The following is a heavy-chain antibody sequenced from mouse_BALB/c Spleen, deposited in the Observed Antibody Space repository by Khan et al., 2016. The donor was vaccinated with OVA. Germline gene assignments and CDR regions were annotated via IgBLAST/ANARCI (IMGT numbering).Heavy chain of an antibody. V-gene: IGHV1-9*01. Sequence: QVQRKESGAELMKPGASVKISCKASGYTLRSYWRGWVKQRPGHGLEWIGEVLPGSNITNDDVRFKDKATFTADTSSNTAYMQLSSLTSEDSAVYSCARMNSYGSTSSLGYCRQETLVT. CDR2: VLPGSNIT. J-gene: IGHJ3*01. D-gene: IGHD1-1*01. CDR3: ARMNSYGSTSSLGY. CDR1: GYTLRSYW.